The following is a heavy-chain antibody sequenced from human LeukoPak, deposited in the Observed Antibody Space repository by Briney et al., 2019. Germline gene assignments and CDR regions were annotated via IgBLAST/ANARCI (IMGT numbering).Heavy chain of an antibody. Sequence: PGGSLRLSCAASGFTFSSYAMHWVRQAPGKGLEWVSAISGSGGSTYYADSVKGRFTISRDNSKNTLYLQMSSLRAEDTAVYYCAKDERNWNYNLASQTYDWGQGTLVTVSS. J-gene: IGHJ4*02. CDR1: GFTFSSYA. CDR3: AKDERNWNYNLASQTYD. D-gene: IGHD1-7*01. V-gene: IGHV3-23*01. CDR2: ISGSGGST.